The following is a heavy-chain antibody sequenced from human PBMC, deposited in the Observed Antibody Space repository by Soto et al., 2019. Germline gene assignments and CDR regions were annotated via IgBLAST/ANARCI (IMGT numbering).Heavy chain of an antibody. Sequence: GASVKVSCKAAGDTFTSYGISWVLQAPGQGLEWMGWISAYNGNTNYAQKLQGRVTMTTDTSTSTAYMELRSLRSDDTAVYYCARDGSVPADVGVQRYNWFDPWGQGTLVTVS. V-gene: IGHV1-18*01. CDR2: ISAYNGNT. D-gene: IGHD2-2*01. CDR3: ARDGSVPADVGVQRYNWFDP. CDR1: GDTFTSYG. J-gene: IGHJ5*02.